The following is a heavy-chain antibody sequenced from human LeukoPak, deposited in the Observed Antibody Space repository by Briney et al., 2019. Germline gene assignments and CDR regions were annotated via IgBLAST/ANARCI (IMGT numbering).Heavy chain of an antibody. V-gene: IGHV4-59*01. J-gene: IGHJ4*02. CDR1: GGSISSYY. D-gene: IGHD2-15*01. CDR3: ARGATGQDIDY. CDR2: ICYSGST. Sequence: SETLSHTCTVSGGSISSYYWSWIRQPPWKGLEWIGYICYSGSTNYNPSLKSPVTISLDTSKNRFSLNLSSLTAADTAVYYCARGATGQDIDYWGQGILVTVSS.